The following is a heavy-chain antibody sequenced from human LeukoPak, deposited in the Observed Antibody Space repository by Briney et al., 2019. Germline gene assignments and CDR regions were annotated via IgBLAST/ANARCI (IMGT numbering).Heavy chain of an antibody. CDR1: GYTFTGYY. D-gene: IGHD5-12*01. V-gene: IGHV1-2*02. Sequence: ASVKVSCKASGYTFTGYYMHWVRQAPGQGLEWMGWINPNSGGTNYAQKFQGRVTMTRDTSISTAYMELSRLRSDDTAVYYCARVRFGMVATITHFDYWGQGTLVTVSS. CDR3: ARVRFGMVATITHFDY. CDR2: INPNSGGT. J-gene: IGHJ4*02.